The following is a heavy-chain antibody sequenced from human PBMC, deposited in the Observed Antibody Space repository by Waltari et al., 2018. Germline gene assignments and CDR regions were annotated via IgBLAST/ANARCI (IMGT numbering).Heavy chain of an antibody. CDR1: GFTVSSNY. CDR2: IYSGGST. CDR3: VREKSGYYWYFDL. V-gene: IGHV3-53*01. J-gene: IGHJ2*01. Sequence: EVQLVESGGGLIQPGGSLRLSCAASGFTVSSNYMSWVRQAPGKGLEWVSVIYSGGSTYYADSVKGRFTISRDNSKNTLYLQMNSLRAEDTAVYYCVREKSGYYWYFDLWGRGTLVTVSS. D-gene: IGHD3-3*01.